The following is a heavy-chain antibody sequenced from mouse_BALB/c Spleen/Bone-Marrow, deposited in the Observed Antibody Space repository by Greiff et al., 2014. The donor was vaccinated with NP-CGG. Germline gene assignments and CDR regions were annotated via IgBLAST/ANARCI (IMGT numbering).Heavy chain of an antibody. CDR1: GFSLTSDG. J-gene: IGHJ4*01. Sequence: VHLVESGPGLLQPSQSLSITCSVSGFSLTSDGVHWVRQSPSKGLEWLGVIWSGGSTDYNEAFISRLNISKDNSKSQVFFKMNSLQADDSAIYYCARNGHYYAMDYWGQGTSVTVSS. CDR2: IWSGGST. V-gene: IGHV2-2*01. CDR3: ARNGHYYAMDY.